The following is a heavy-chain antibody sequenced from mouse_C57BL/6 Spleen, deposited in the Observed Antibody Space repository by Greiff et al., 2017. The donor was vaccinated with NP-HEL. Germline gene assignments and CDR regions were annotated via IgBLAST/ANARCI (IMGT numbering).Heavy chain of an antibody. V-gene: IGHV1-69*01. J-gene: IGHJ2*01. Sequence: VQLQQPGAELVMPGASVKLSCKASGYTFTSYWMHWVKQRPGQGLEWIGEIDPSDSYTNYNQKFKGKSTLTVDKSSSTAYMQLSSLTSEDSAVYYGARWGYDGYYDYWGQGTTLTVSS. D-gene: IGHD2-3*01. CDR2: IDPSDSYT. CDR3: ARWGYDGYYDY. CDR1: GYTFTSYW.